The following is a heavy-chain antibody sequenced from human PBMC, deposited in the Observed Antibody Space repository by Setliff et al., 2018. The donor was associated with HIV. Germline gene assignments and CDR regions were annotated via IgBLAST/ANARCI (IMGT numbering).Heavy chain of an antibody. V-gene: IGHV3-23*01. CDR3: ARGFVLRFLEWSMPDAFDI. CDR2: ISGSGGVT. CDR1: GFTFTNYA. D-gene: IGHD3-3*01. J-gene: IGHJ3*02. Sequence: LRLSCVTSGFTFTNYAMTWVRQAPGEGLEYVSAISGSGGVTYYADSVKGRFTLSRDTSKDTLYLQMTGLRAEDTAVYYCARGFVLRFLEWSMPDAFDIWGQGTMVTVSS.